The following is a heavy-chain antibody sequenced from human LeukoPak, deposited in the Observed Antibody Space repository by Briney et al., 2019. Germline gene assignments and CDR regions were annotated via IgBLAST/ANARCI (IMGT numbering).Heavy chain of an antibody. CDR1: GCSISSYY. J-gene: IGHJ3*01. CDR3: ARPSLDYGGIDAFDF. D-gene: IGHD4-23*01. CDR2: IYYSGST. V-gene: IGHV4-59*08. Sequence: SETLSLTCTVSGCSISSYYWSWIRQPPGKGLEWIGFIYYSGSTNYNPSLKSRVTISVDTSKNQFSLKLSSVTAADTAVYYCARPSLDYGGIDAFDFWGQGTLVTVSS.